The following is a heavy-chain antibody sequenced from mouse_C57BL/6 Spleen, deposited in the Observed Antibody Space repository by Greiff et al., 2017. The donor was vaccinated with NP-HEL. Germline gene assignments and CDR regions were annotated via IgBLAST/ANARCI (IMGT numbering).Heavy chain of an antibody. CDR2: IDPSDSYT. J-gene: IGHJ2*01. D-gene: IGHD3-2*02. CDR3: ARRSSGLDY. V-gene: IGHV1-50*01. CDR1: GYTFTSYW. Sequence: QVQLQQPGAELVKPGASVKLSCKASGYTFTSYWMQWVKQRPGQGLEWIGEIDPSDSYTNYNQKFKGKATLTVDTSSSTAYMQLSSLTSEDSAVYYCARRSSGLDYWGQGTTLTVSS.